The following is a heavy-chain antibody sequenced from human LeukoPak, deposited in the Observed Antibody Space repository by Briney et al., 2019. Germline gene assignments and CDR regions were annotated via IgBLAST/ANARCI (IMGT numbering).Heavy chain of an antibody. V-gene: IGHV4-34*01. J-gene: IGHJ6*02. CDR1: GGSFSGYY. CDR2: INHSGST. CDR3: AKGARYGDV. D-gene: IGHD1-14*01. Sequence: PSETLSLTCAVYGGSFSGYYWSWIRQPPGKGLEWIGEINHSGSTNYNPSLKSRVTISADTSKNQFSLKLSSVTAADTAVYYCAKGARYGDVWGQGTTVTVSS.